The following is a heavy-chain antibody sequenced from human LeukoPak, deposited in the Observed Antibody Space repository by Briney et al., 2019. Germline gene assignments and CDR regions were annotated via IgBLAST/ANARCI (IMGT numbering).Heavy chain of an antibody. CDR2: INPNSGGT. CDR1: GYTFTGYY. V-gene: IGHV1-2*02. J-gene: IGHJ4*02. D-gene: IGHD3-9*01. CDR3: ARDSGYYDILTGYYY. Sequence: GASVKVSCKASGYTFTGYYMHWVRQAPGQGLEWMGWINPNSGGTNYAQKFQGRVTMTRDTSISTAYMELSRLRSDDTAVYYCARDSGYYDILTGYYYWGQGTLVTVSS.